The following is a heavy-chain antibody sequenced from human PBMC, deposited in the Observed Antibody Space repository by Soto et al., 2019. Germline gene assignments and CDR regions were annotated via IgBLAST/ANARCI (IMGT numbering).Heavy chain of an antibody. CDR2: INIDGTEK. V-gene: IGHV3-7*01. Sequence: EVQLVESGGALVQPGGSLRLSCATSGFTFTHYWMNWVRQAPGKGLEWVANINIDGTEKYSGDSVKGRFTISRDNAKNSLYLQMDSLRYENMAVYYCARHRGCEMLDYWGQGTLVTVSS. CDR1: GFTFTHYW. J-gene: IGHJ4*02. CDR3: ARHRGCEMLDY. D-gene: IGHD6-19*01.